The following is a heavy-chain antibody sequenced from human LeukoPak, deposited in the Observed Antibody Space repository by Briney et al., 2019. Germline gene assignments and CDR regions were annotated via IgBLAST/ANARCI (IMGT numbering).Heavy chain of an antibody. V-gene: IGHV4-4*07. J-gene: IGHJ4*02. CDR3: ARNVRVGDPYDS. CDR2: ISTTGDT. Sequence: SETLSLTCTVSGGHTKTYYCAWIRQSAGKGLEWIGRISTTGDTKYNPSLSSRVSMSVDPSKKQFSLELTSVTAAATAVYFCARNVRVGDPYDSWGRGALVTVSS. CDR1: GGHTKTYY. D-gene: IGHD2/OR15-2a*01.